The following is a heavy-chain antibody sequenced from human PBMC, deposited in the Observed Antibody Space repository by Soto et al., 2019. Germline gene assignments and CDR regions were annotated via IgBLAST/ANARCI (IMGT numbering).Heavy chain of an antibody. CDR1: GGSISTPSYY. CDR2: IYYSGNT. J-gene: IGHJ6*03. Sequence: SETLSLTCTVSGGSISTPSYYWGWIRQPPGKGLEWIGSIYYSGNTYYNPSLQSRVTISVDTSNNQFSLRLGSVTAADTAVYYCVRLEKGRDFYYYYYMDVWGKGTTVTVSS. V-gene: IGHV4-39*01. CDR3: VRLEKGRDFYYYYYMDV. D-gene: IGHD1-1*01.